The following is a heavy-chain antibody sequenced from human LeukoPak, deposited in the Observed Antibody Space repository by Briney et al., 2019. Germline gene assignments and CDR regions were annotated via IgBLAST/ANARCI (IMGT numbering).Heavy chain of an antibody. J-gene: IGHJ4*02. CDR2: IDWDDDK. V-gene: IGHV2-70*11. Sequence: ESGPTLVNPTQTLTLTCTFSGFSLSTSGMCVSWIRQPPGKALEWLARIDWDDDKYYSTSLKTRLTISKDTSKNQVVLTMTNMDPVDTATYYCARISVAARQYYFDYWGQGTLVTVSS. CDR3: ARISVAARQYYFDY. CDR1: GFSLSTSGMC. D-gene: IGHD6-6*01.